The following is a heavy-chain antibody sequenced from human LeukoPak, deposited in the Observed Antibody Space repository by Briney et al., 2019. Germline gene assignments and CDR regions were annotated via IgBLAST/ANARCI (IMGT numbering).Heavy chain of an antibody. V-gene: IGHV3-23*01. CDR1: GFTFSNYA. Sequence: QPGGSLRLSCAASGFTFSNYAMSWVRQAPGQGLEWVSGFTGSGVSTYYADSVKGRFSVSRDNTKNTLYMHMNSPRVEDTAVYYCAKGGPRSSFDYWGQGTLVTVSS. D-gene: IGHD6-6*01. J-gene: IGHJ4*02. CDR2: FTGSGVST. CDR3: AKGGPRSSFDY.